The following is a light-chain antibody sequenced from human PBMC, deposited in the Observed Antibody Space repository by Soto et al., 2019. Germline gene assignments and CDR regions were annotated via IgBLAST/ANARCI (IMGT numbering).Light chain of an antibody. CDR3: QQYGTAPWT. CDR1: QSVSNSY. CDR2: CTS. V-gene: IGKV3-20*01. J-gene: IGKJ1*01. Sequence: ETVLTQAPGTLSLSPGEGATLSCRASQSVSNSYLAWYQQKPGQAPRLLISCTSTRATGIPDRFSGSGSGTDFTLTISRLEPEDFAVYYCQQYGTAPWTFGQGTKVDIK.